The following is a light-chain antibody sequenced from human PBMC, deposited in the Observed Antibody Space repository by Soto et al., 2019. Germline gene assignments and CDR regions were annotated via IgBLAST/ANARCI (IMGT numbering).Light chain of an antibody. CDR3: QSYDSSLNGHVV. CDR1: SSNIGAGFD. Sequence: QLVLTQPPSVSGAPGQRVTISCTGSSSNIGAGFDVHWYQQLPGAAPKLLIYGNFNRPSGVPDRISASKSGTSASLAITGLQAEDEADYYCQSYDSSLNGHVVFGGGTKLTVL. CDR2: GNF. V-gene: IGLV1-40*01. J-gene: IGLJ2*01.